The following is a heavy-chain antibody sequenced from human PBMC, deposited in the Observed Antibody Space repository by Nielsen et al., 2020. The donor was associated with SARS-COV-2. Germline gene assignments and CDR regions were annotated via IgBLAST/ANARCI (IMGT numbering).Heavy chain of an antibody. CDR2: IYYSGST. D-gene: IGHD3-10*01. CDR1: GGSISSGGYY. Sequence: SETLSLTCTVSGGSISSGGYYWSWIRRHPGKGLEWIGYIYYSGSTYYNPSLKSRVTISVDTSKNQFSLKLSSVTAADTAVYYCARGVTMVRGPWFDPWGQGTLVTVSS. J-gene: IGHJ5*02. CDR3: ARGVTMVRGPWFDP. V-gene: IGHV4-31*03.